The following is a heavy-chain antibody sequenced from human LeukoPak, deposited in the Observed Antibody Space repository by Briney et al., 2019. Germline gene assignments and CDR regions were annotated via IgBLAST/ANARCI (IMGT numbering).Heavy chain of an antibody. Sequence: SETLSLTCTVSGGSISSYYWSWIRQPPGKGLEWIGYIYYSGSTNYNPSLKSRVTISVDTSKNQFSLKLSSVTAEDTAVYYCARGGYDFWSGYTGWGQGTLVTVSS. D-gene: IGHD3-3*01. CDR2: IYYSGST. CDR1: GGSISSYY. V-gene: IGHV4-59*01. J-gene: IGHJ4*02. CDR3: ARGGYDFWSGYTG.